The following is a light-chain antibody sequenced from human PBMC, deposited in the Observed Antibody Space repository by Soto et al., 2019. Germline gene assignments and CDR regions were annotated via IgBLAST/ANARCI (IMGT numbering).Light chain of an antibody. CDR3: PQYNNWPPDRT. J-gene: IGKJ1*01. CDR2: GAS. Sequence: EIVMTQSPATLSVSPGERATLSCRASQSVGSNLAWYQQKPGQAPRLLIYGASTRATGIPARFSGSGSGTEFTLTISSLQADAFAIYFGPQYNNWPPDRTFGQGTKVEIK. CDR1: QSVGSN. V-gene: IGKV3-15*01.